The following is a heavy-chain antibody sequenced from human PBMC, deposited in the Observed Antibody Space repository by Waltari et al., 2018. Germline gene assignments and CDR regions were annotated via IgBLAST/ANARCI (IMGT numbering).Heavy chain of an antibody. CDR1: GGSFTDYY. CDR3: ARGDLHYGSSGFFY. D-gene: IGHD3-22*01. Sequence: QVQLHQWGAGLLKPSETLSLTCGVSGGSFTDYYWTWIRQTPGKGLEWIGEIHHSGTTDYSPTLNSLLTRSVDTSKKQISLKMSSVTAADTAVYYCARGDLHYGSSGFFYWGQGALVTVSS. CDR2: IHHSGTT. V-gene: IGHV4-34*01. J-gene: IGHJ4*02.